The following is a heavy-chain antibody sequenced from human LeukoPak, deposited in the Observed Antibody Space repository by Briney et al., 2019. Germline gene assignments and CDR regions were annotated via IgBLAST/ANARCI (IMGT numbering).Heavy chain of an antibody. CDR3: ARDRPSRGSPLDY. CDR2: INPNSGDT. D-gene: IGHD2-15*01. V-gene: IGHV1-2*02. J-gene: IGHJ4*02. CDR1: GYTFTGYY. Sequence: ASVKVSCKASGYTFTGYYMHWVRQAPGQGLEWMGWINPNSGDTKYSQKFQGRVTMTRDTSISTAYMELSRLRSDDTAVYYCARDRPSRGSPLDYWGQGTLVTVSS.